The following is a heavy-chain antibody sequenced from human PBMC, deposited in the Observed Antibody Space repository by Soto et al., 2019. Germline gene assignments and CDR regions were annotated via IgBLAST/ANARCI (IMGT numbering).Heavy chain of an antibody. CDR1: GYTFTSHG. Sequence: ASVKVSCKASGYTFTSHGFSWVRQAPGQGLEWMGWISTYNGKTDYAQKFQGRVTMTADTRTNTGYMELRSLRSDDTAVYYCARLLTEGVTYREDAFDIWGQGTKVTVSS. V-gene: IGHV1-18*01. J-gene: IGHJ3*02. CDR3: ARLLTEGVTYREDAFDI. CDR2: ISTYNGKT. D-gene: IGHD3-16*02.